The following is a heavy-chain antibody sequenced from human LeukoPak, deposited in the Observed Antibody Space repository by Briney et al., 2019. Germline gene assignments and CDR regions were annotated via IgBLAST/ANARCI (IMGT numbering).Heavy chain of an antibody. Sequence: PGGSLRLSCAASGFTFSSYWMSWVRQAPGKGLQWLAVISYDGTNKYYADSVKGRFTISRDNSENTLSLHMNSLRAEDTALYYCARSRGSPNTGEDAFDIWGQGTMVTVSS. J-gene: IGHJ3*02. V-gene: IGHV3-30-3*01. CDR3: ARSRGSPNTGEDAFDI. D-gene: IGHD2-8*02. CDR1: GFTFSSYW. CDR2: ISYDGTNK.